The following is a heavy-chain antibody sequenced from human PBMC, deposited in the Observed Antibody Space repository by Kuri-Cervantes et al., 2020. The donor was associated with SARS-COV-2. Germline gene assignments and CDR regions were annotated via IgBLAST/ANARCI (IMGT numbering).Heavy chain of an antibody. D-gene: IGHD5-18*01. V-gene: IGHV4-59*01. Sequence: SQTLSLTCTVSGGSISSYYWSWIRQPPGKGLEWIGYIYYSGSTNYNPSLKSRVTISVDTSKNQFSLKLSSVTAADTAVYYCASDPRSGYSYGNWGQGTLVTVSS. J-gene: IGHJ4*02. CDR2: IYYSGST. CDR3: ASDPRSGYSYGN. CDR1: GGSISSYY.